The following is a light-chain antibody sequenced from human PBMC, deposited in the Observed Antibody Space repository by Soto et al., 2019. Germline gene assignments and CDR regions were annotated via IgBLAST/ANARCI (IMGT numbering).Light chain of an antibody. J-gene: IGKJ3*01. V-gene: IGKV3-20*01. Sequence: EIGLTQSPGTLSLSPGERATLSCRASQSVSRNSLAWYQQQPGQAPRLLIYGASSRATDIPARFSGSGSGTDFTLIVSRLEPEDFAVYFCQQYGTSPPTFGPGTKVDIK. CDR3: QQYGTSPPT. CDR2: GAS. CDR1: QSVSRNS.